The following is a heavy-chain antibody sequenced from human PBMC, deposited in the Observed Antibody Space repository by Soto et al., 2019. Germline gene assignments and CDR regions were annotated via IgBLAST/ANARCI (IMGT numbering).Heavy chain of an antibody. V-gene: IGHV1-18*01. CDR3: ARGDYYYGMDV. Sequence: ASVKVSCKASGDTFTNYGISWVRQAPGQGLEWMGWISAYNGDTNYAQNLQGRVTMTTDTSPSTAYMELRSLRSDDTAVYYCARGDYYYGMDVWGQGTTVTVSS. CDR1: GDTFTNYG. J-gene: IGHJ6*02. CDR2: ISAYNGDT.